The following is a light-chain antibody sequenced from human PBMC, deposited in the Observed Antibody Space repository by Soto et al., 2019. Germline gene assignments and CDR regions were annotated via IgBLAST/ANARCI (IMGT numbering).Light chain of an antibody. J-gene: IGLJ1*01. CDR2: EVN. Sequence: QSALTQPASVSASPGQSITISCTGTSSDVGGYKFVSWYQHHPGKAPKLMIYEVNNRPSGVPDRFSGSKSGNTASLTVSGLQAEDETDYYCSSYAGSSNVFGTGTKLTVL. V-gene: IGLV2-8*01. CDR1: SSDVGGYKF. CDR3: SSYAGSSNV.